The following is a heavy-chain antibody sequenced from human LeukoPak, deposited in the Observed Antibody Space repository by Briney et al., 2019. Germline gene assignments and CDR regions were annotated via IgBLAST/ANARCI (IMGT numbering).Heavy chain of an antibody. V-gene: IGHV4-34*01. D-gene: IGHD3-22*01. CDR1: GGSFSGYY. CDR2: INHSGST. CDR3: ARGRGLLGRNWFDP. Sequence: KPSETLSLTCAVYGGSFSGYYWSWIRQPPGKGLEWIGEINHSGSTNYNPSLKSRVTISVDTSKNQFSLKLSSVTAADTAVYYCARGRGLLGRNWFDPWGQGTLVTVPS. J-gene: IGHJ5*02.